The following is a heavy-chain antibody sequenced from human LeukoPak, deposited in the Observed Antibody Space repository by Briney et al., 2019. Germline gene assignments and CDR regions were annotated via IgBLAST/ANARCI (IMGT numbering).Heavy chain of an antibody. Sequence: GASVKVSCKASRYTFTGYYMHWVRQAPGQGLEWMGWINPNSGGTNYAQKFQGRVTMTRDTSISTAYMELSRLRSDDTAVYYCARGRYNWNYANFDYWGQGTLVTVSS. CDR1: RYTFTGYY. V-gene: IGHV1-2*02. CDR3: ARGRYNWNYANFDY. J-gene: IGHJ4*02. D-gene: IGHD1-7*01. CDR2: INPNSGGT.